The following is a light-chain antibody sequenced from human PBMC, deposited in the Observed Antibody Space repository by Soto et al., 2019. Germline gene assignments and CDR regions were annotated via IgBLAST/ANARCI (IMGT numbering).Light chain of an antibody. CDR2: DTT. Sequence: DIQMTQSPSSLAASVGDRVTITCQASQDLTGYLNWYQQKPGKAPKLLIYDTTTFEEGVPSRFSGSGSGTDFTFTNNGLQPEDVATYSCQQYVSLPYTFGQGTKLEIK. CDR3: QQYVSLPYT. V-gene: IGKV1-33*01. CDR1: QDLTGY. J-gene: IGKJ2*01.